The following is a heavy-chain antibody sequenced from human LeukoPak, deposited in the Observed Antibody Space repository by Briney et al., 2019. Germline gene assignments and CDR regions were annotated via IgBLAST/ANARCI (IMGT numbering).Heavy chain of an antibody. J-gene: IGHJ4*02. CDR1: GYTFSSYH. CDR2: INPSGGTT. V-gene: IGHV1-46*01. Sequence: ASVKVSCKASGYTFSSYHIHWVRQAPGQGLEWMGIINPSGGTTSYAQKFQGRVTMTRDTSTSTAYMELSRLRSDDTAVYYCARGEWTYYDFWSGYSDYWGQGTLVTVSS. CDR3: ARGEWTYYDFWSGYSDY. D-gene: IGHD3-3*01.